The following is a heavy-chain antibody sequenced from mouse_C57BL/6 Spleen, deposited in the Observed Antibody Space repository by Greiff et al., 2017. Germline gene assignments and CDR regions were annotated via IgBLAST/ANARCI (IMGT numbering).Heavy chain of an antibody. V-gene: IGHV14-4*01. CDR3: NTFCYGFAY. D-gene: IGHD1-1*01. Sequence: EVQLQQSGAALVRPGASVKLSCTASGFNIKDDYMRWVNQRPEQGLEWIGWIDPENGDTEYASKCQGKSTITADTSSNTAYLQLSSLTSEDTDVYDCNTFCYGFAYWGQGTLVTVSA. CDR2: IDPENGDT. J-gene: IGHJ3*01. CDR1: GFNIKDDY.